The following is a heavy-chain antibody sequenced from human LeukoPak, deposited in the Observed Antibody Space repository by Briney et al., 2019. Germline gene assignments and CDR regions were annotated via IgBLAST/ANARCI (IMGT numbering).Heavy chain of an antibody. CDR2: MSVYSGNA. CDR3: ARDPGVGPLND. V-gene: IGHV1-18*01. Sequence: ASVKVSCKASGYIFPDYGMAWVRQAPGQGLEWMGWMSVYSGNAKYAPRLHGRVAMTADTSTNTAYMELRSLRSDDTGVYFCARDPGVGPLNDWGQGTLVIVSS. J-gene: IGHJ4*02. CDR1: GYIFPDYG.